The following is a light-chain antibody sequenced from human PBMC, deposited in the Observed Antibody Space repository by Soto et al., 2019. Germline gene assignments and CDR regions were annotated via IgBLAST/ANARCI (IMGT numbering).Light chain of an antibody. CDR1: QGIRSD. Sequence: DIQMTQSPSSLSASAGERVTITCRASQGIRSDLGWYQQKPGKAPKLLIYTASRSYSGVPSRFSGSGSGTEFILEISSLQTEDSAPSYRLQYNSYPRTFGQGTKVEIK. V-gene: IGKV1-17*01. CDR3: LQYNSYPRT. CDR2: TAS. J-gene: IGKJ1*01.